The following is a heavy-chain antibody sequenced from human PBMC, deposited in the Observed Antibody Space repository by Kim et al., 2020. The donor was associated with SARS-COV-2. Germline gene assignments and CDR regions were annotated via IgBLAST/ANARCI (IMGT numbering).Heavy chain of an antibody. Sequence: SIEHYAGSVKGRFTISRDNSKNMLFLQMNSLRPEDTALFYCAREPSFGDYDYWGQGTLVTVSS. CDR2: SIE. CDR3: AREPSFGDYDY. J-gene: IGHJ4*02. V-gene: IGHV3-30*01. D-gene: IGHD4-17*01.